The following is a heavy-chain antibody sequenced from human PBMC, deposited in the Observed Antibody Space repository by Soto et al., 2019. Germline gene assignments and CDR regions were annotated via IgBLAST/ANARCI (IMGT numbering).Heavy chain of an antibody. V-gene: IGHV1-69*06. CDR3: AGVYDFWSGYDMPGWFDP. CDR1: GGTFSSYA. D-gene: IGHD3-3*01. CDR2: IIPIFGTA. Sequence: QVQLVQSGAEVKKPGSSVKVSCKASGGTFSSYAISWVRQAPGQGLEWMGGIIPIFGTANYAQKFQGRVTITADKSTSPAYMGLSSLRSEDTAVYYCAGVYDFWSGYDMPGWFDPWGQGTLVTVSS. J-gene: IGHJ5*02.